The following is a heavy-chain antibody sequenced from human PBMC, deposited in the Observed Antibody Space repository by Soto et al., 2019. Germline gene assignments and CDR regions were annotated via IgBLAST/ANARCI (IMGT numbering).Heavy chain of an antibody. CDR3: ARGYSGYDYGWFDP. CDR1: GGSISSDY. J-gene: IGHJ5*02. CDR2: IYYSGST. Sequence: PSGTLSLTCTVSGGSISSDYWSWIRQPPGKGLEWIGYIYYSGSTNYNPSLKSRVTISVDTSKNQFSLKLSSVTAADTAVYYCARGYSGYDYGWFDPWGQGTLVTVSS. V-gene: IGHV4-59*01. D-gene: IGHD5-12*01.